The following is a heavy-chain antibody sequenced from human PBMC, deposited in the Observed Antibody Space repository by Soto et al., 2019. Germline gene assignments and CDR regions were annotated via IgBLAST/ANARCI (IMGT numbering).Heavy chain of an antibody. CDR1: GFTFSSYG. J-gene: IGHJ4*02. CDR2: ISYDGSNK. V-gene: IGHV3-30*03. Sequence: QVQLVESGGGVVQPGRSLRLSCAASGFTFSSYGMHWVRQAPGKGLEWVAVISYDGSNKYYADSVKGRFTISRDNSKNTLYLQMNSLRAADTAVYYCATGWYEDYWGQGTLVTVSS. D-gene: IGHD6-19*01. CDR3: ATGWYEDY.